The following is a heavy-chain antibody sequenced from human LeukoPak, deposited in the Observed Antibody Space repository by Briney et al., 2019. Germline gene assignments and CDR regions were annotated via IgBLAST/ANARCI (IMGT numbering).Heavy chain of an antibody. CDR3: ARGRKYQPLYYMDV. CDR2: INHSGST. V-gene: IGHV4-34*01. Sequence: SETLSLTCAVYGGSFSGYYWSWIRQPPGKGLEWIGEINHSGSTNYNPSLKSRVTISVDTSKNQFSLKLSSVTAADTAVYYCARGRKYQPLYYMDVWGKGTTVTVSS. D-gene: IGHD2-2*01. CDR1: GGSFSGYY. J-gene: IGHJ6*03.